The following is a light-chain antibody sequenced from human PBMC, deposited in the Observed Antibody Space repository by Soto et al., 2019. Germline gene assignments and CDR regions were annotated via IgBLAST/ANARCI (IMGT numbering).Light chain of an antibody. CDR3: SSYTSSSTPYV. Sequence: QSALTQPASVSGSPGQSITISCTGTSSDFGGYNYVSWYQQHPGKAPKLMIYDVSNRPSGVSNRFSGSKSGNTASLTISRLQAEDEADYYCSSYTSSSTPYVFGTGTKVTVL. V-gene: IGLV2-14*01. CDR2: DVS. J-gene: IGLJ1*01. CDR1: SSDFGGYNY.